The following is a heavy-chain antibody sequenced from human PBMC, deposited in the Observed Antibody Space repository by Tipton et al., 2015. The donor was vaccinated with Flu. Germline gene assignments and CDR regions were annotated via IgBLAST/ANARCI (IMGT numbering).Heavy chain of an antibody. CDR1: GFTFSRYA. Sequence: SLRLSCTASGFTFSRYAMSWVRQAPGKGLEWGSSIGGGGATTYFADSVKGRFTISRDNIRNTLFLQMNSLRAEDTAIYYCARVIPEFMAGLSYWGQGTLVSVSS. CDR2: IGGGGATT. CDR3: ARVIPEFMAGLSY. D-gene: IGHD6-19*01. J-gene: IGHJ4*02. V-gene: IGHV3-23*01.